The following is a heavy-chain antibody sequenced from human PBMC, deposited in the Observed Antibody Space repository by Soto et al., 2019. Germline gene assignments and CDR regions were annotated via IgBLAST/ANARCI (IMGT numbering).Heavy chain of an antibody. Sequence: EVQLLESGGGLVQPGGSLRLSCAASGFTFSSYAMSWVRQAPGKGLEWVSAISGSGGSTYYADSVKGRFTISRDNSKNTLYLQMNSLRAEDTAVYYCAKSGRDHQWLVLVSAFDIWGQGTMVTVSS. J-gene: IGHJ3*02. CDR3: AKSGRDHQWLVLVSAFDI. V-gene: IGHV3-23*01. D-gene: IGHD6-19*01. CDR1: GFTFSSYA. CDR2: ISGSGGST.